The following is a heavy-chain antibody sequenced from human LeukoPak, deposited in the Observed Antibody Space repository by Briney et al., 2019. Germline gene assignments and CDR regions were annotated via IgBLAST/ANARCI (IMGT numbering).Heavy chain of an antibody. CDR1: GYTFTSYG. Sequence: ASVKVSCKASGYTFTSYGISWVRQAPGQGLEWMGWISAYNGNTNYAQKLQGRVTMTTDTSTSTGYMELRSLRSDDTAVYYCARGDGVRFLGWLSYSMDVWGQGTTVTVSS. CDR2: ISAYNGNT. D-gene: IGHD3-3*01. J-gene: IGHJ6*02. CDR3: ARGDGVRFLGWLSYSMDV. V-gene: IGHV1-18*01.